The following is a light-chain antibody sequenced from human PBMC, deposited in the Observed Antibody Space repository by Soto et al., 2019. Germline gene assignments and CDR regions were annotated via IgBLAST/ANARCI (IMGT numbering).Light chain of an antibody. J-gene: IGKJ4*01. CDR1: QTVYHDH. CDR2: GSS. Sequence: EIVLTQSPGTLSLSPGDRASLSCTASQTVYHDHLAWYQQKPGQAPRLLIFGSSTRAAGVPDRFTGSESGTDFTLTISRLQPEDFALYYCQQYASSPVTFGEGTKVDIK. CDR3: QQYASSPVT. V-gene: IGKV3-20*01.